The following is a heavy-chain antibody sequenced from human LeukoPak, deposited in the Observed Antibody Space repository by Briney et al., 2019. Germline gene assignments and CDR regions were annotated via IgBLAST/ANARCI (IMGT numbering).Heavy chain of an antibody. CDR3: ARDRITDCSTTSCTIANWFDP. Sequence: GASVKVSCKASGYTFIDYYMHLVRQAPGQGLEWVGWINPNSGGTDYAQKFQGRVTMTRDTSIDTAYMELSRLTSDDTAVYYCARDRITDCSTTSCTIANWFDPWGQGTLVTVSS. CDR1: GYTFIDYY. CDR2: INPNSGGT. V-gene: IGHV1-2*02. J-gene: IGHJ5*02. D-gene: IGHD2-2*01.